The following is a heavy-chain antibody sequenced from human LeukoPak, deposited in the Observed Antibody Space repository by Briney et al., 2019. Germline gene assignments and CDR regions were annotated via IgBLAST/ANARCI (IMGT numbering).Heavy chain of an antibody. D-gene: IGHD2-2*01. J-gene: IGHJ3*02. CDR3: ARRSPRVPAARGYDAFDI. CDR2: LIPIFGTA. CDR1: EGTFSSYA. V-gene: IGHV1-69*05. Sequence: GASVKVSCKASEGTFSSYAISWVRQAPGQGLEWMGGLIPIFGTANYAQKFQGRVTITTDESTSTAYMELSSLRSEDTAVYYCARRSPRVPAARGYDAFDIWGQGTMVTVSS.